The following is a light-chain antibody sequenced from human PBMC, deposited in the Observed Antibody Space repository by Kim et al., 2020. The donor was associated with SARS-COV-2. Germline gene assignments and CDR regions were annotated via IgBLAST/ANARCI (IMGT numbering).Light chain of an antibody. CDR1: SLRRYY. J-gene: IGLJ3*02. CDR2: GKN. Sequence: SSELTQDPAVSVAFGQTVRITCQGDSLRRYYASWYQQKPGQAPVLVIYGKNNRPSGIPDRFSGSSSGNTASLTITGAQAEDEADYYCNSRASSGNHWVF. V-gene: IGLV3-19*01. CDR3: NSRASSGNHWV.